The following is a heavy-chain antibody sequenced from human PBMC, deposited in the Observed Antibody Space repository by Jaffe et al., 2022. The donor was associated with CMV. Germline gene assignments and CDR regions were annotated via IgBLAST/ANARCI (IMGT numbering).Heavy chain of an antibody. CDR3: ARGYDFWSGYHRRYHYYYMDV. CDR1: GYTFTSYA. J-gene: IGHJ6*03. CDR2: INTNTGNP. D-gene: IGHD3-3*01. Sequence: QVQLVQSGSELKKPGASVKVSCKASGYTFTSYAMNWVRQAPGQGLEWMGWINTNTGNPTYAQGFTGRFVFSLDTSVSTAYLQICSLKAEDTAVYYCARGYDFWSGYHRRYHYYYMDVWGKGTTVTVSS. V-gene: IGHV7-4-1*01.